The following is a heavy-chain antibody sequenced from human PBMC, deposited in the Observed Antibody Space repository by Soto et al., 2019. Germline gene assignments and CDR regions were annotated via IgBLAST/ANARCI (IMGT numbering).Heavy chain of an antibody. Sequence: PGGSLRLSCAASGFTFSSYNMNWVRQAPGKGLEWVSSISSSSSYIYYADSVKGRFTISRDNAKNSLYLQMNSLRAEDTAVYYCAREDIRSWYFGYWGQGXLVTVYS. V-gene: IGHV3-21*01. J-gene: IGHJ4*02. CDR2: ISSSSSYI. D-gene: IGHD6-13*01. CDR3: AREDIRSWYFGY. CDR1: GFTFSSYN.